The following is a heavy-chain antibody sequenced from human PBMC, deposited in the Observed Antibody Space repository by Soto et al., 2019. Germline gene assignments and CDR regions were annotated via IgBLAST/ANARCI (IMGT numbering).Heavy chain of an antibody. CDR2: IKSKTDGGTT. CDR1: GFTFSNAW. Sequence: EVQLVESGGGLVKPGGSLRLSCAASGFTFSNAWMSWVRQAPGKGLEWVGRIKSKTDGGTTDYAAPVKGRFTISRDDSKNTMDVQMNSLKTEDTAVYYCTTALYCRGGSCYSPYWYFGLWGRGTLVTVSS. J-gene: IGHJ2*01. V-gene: IGHV3-15*01. CDR3: TTALYCRGGSCYSPYWYFGL. D-gene: IGHD2-15*01.